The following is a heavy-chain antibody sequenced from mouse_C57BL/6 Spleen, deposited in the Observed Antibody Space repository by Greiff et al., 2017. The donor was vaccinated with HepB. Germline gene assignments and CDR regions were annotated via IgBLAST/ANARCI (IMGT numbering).Heavy chain of an antibody. V-gene: IGHV1-85*01. CDR1: GYTFTSYD. CDR3: ARQGSTMVPGYFDY. Sequence: QVQLQQSGPELVKPGASVKLSCKASGYTFTSYDINWVKQRPGQGLEWIGWIYPRDGSTKYNEKFKGKATLTVDTSSSTAYMELHSLTSEDSAVYFCARQGSTMVPGYFDYWGQGTTLTVSS. D-gene: IGHD2-1*01. J-gene: IGHJ2*01. CDR2: IYPRDGST.